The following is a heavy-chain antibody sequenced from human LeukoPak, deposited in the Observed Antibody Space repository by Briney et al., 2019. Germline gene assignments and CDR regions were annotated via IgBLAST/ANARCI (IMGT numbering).Heavy chain of an antibody. CDR1: GFTFSSYA. CDR3: ARDMGSSAWGYDYYYMDV. J-gene: IGHJ6*03. Sequence: GGSLRLSCAASGFTFSSYAMHWVRQAPGKGLEWVAVISYDGSNKYYADSVKGRFTISRDNSKNTLYLQMNSLRAEDTAVYYCARDMGSSAWGYDYYYMDVWGKGTTVTVSS. V-gene: IGHV3-30*04. CDR2: ISYDGSNK. D-gene: IGHD6-19*01.